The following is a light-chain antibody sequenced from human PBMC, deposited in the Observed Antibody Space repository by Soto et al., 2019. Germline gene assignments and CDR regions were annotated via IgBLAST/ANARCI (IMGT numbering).Light chain of an antibody. V-gene: IGKV3-15*01. J-gene: IGKJ4*02. CDR2: GAS. Sequence: EIVITQSPGTLSLSPGARATLSCRASQSVSSTLAWYQQKPGQAPRLLIYGASTRATGIPARFSGSGSGTEFTLTISSLQSEDFAVYYCQQYNNWPRTFGEGTKVDI. CDR3: QQYNNWPRT. CDR1: QSVSST.